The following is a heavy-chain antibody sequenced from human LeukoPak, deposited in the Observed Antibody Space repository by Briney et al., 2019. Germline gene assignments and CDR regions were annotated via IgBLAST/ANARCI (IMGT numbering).Heavy chain of an antibody. Sequence: GASVKVSCKASGYTFTGYYIHWVRQAPGQGLEWMGRINPNNGGTNYAQKFQGRVTMTRDMSMSTAYMELSRLRSVDTAVFYCARSSTTYYYFDFWGQGALVTVSS. J-gene: IGHJ4*02. D-gene: IGHD2-2*01. CDR3: ARSSTTYYYFDF. V-gene: IGHV1-2*06. CDR1: GYTFTGYY. CDR2: INPNNGGT.